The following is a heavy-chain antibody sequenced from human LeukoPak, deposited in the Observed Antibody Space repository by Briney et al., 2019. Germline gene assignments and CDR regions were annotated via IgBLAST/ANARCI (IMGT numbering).Heavy chain of an antibody. Sequence: GGSLRLSCAASGXTFSSYSMHWVRQAPWKGLEWVSSISSSGTYIYYADSVKGRFTISRDNAKNSVHLQMNSLRAEDTAVYYCARDQGGSGGNWGQGTLVTVSS. D-gene: IGHD3-10*01. V-gene: IGHV3-21*01. CDR3: ARDQGGSGGN. CDR1: GXTFSSYS. CDR2: ISSSGTYI. J-gene: IGHJ4*02.